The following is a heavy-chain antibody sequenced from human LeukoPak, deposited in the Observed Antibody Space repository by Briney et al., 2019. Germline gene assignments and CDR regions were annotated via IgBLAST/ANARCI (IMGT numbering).Heavy chain of an antibody. Sequence: SETPSLTCAVYGGSFRGYYWSWIRQPPGKGREWIGEINHSGSTNYNPSLKSRVTISVDTSKNQFSLKLSSVTAADTAVYYCARLAVADPFDYWGQGTLVTVSS. D-gene: IGHD6-19*01. CDR3: ARLAVADPFDY. CDR2: INHSGST. CDR1: GGSFRGYY. J-gene: IGHJ4*02. V-gene: IGHV4-34*01.